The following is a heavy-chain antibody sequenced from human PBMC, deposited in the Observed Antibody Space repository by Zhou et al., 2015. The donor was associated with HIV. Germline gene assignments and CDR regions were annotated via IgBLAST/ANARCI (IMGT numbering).Heavy chain of an antibody. Sequence: QVQLVQSGAEVKKPGSSVKVSCKASGGTFSSYTISWVRQAPGQGLEWMGRIIPILGIANYAQKFQGRVTITADKSTSTAYMELSSLRSEDTAVYYCARDRRDYGDYVFFVYWGQGTLGHPSPQ. CDR2: IIPILGIA. CDR3: ARDRRDYGDYVFFVY. CDR1: GGTFSSYT. V-gene: IGHV1-69*08. D-gene: IGHD4-17*01. J-gene: IGHJ4*02.